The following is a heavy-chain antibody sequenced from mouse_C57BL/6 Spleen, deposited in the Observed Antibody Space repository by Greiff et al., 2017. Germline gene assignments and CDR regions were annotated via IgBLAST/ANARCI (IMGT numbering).Heavy chain of an antibody. CDR1: GYTFTSYW. V-gene: IGHV1-7*01. CDR2: INPSSGYT. CDR3: ERQGELHSNCVERFAY. J-gene: IGHJ3*01. D-gene: IGHD2-5*01. Sequence: QVQLKESGAELAKPGASVKLSCKASGYTFTSYWMHWVKQRPGQGLEWIGYINPSSGYTKYNQKLKDKATLTADKSSSTAYMQLSSLTYEDSAVYYCERQGELHSNCVERFAYWGQGTLVTVSA.